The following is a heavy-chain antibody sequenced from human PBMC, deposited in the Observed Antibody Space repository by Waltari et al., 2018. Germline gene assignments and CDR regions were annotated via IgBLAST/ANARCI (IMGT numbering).Heavy chain of an antibody. CDR3: AREDSMLDY. CDR2: ISSSSSTI. D-gene: IGHD3-3*02. Sequence: EVQLVESGGGLVQPGGSLRLSCAASGFTFSSYSLHWVRQAPGKGLEWVSYISSSSSTIYYADSVKGRFTISRDNAKNSLYLQMNSLRAEDTAVYYCAREDSMLDYWGQGTLVTVSS. V-gene: IGHV3-48*01. J-gene: IGHJ4*02. CDR1: GFTFSSYS.